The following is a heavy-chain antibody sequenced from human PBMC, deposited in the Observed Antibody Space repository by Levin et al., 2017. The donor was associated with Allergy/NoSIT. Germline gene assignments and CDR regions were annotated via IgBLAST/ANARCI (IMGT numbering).Heavy chain of an antibody. CDR1: GDSITSRGNY. CDR2: ISNTGIT. J-gene: IGHJ5*02. Sequence: SQTLSLTCSVSGDSITSRGNYWSWIRQPPGRDLEWIGYISNTGITYYNPSLTSRVSISMDTSTNRFSLKLTSVTAADTAIFYCARVDSRSSNDEHFDPWGQGTLVTVSS. CDR3: ARVDSRSSNDEHFDP. D-gene: IGHD1-1*01. V-gene: IGHV4-31*03.